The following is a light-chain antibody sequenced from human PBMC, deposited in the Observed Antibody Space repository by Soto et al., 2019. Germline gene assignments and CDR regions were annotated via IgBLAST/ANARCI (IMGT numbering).Light chain of an antibody. CDR2: EGS. CDR1: SSDVGSYNL. J-gene: IGLJ1*01. CDR3: CSYAGSNTYV. Sequence: QSALTQPASVSGSPGQSITISCTGTSSDVGSYNLVSWYQQHPDKAPKLMISEGSKRPSGVSNRFSGSKSGNPASLTISGLQAEDEADYYGCSYAGSNTYVFGTGTKLTVL. V-gene: IGLV2-23*01.